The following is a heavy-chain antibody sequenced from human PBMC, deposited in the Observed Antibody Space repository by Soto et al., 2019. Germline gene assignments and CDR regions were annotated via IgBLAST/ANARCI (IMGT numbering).Heavy chain of an antibody. CDR2: IILPFGTA. Sequence: QVQLVQSGAEVKKPGSSVKVSCRASGGTFSNHAVGWVRQAPGQGLEWMGGIILPFGTANYAQKFQGRVTITADESRATTYMEFSSLRVEDTAVYYCTRGPDYEGYFDFWGQGTLVTVSS. V-gene: IGHV1-69*12. J-gene: IGHJ4*02. CDR1: GGTFSNHA. D-gene: IGHD4-17*01. CDR3: TRGPDYEGYFDF.